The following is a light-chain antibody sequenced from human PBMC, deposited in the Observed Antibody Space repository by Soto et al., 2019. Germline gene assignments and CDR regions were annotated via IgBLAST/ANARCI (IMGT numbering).Light chain of an antibody. CDR2: AAS. V-gene: IGKV1-27*01. CDR3: QKYNSATGT. CDR1: QGISNY. Sequence: DLQMTQSPSSLSASVGDRVTITCRASQGISNYLAWYQQKPGKVPKLLIYAASTLQSGVPSRFSGSGSGTDFTLTISSLQPEDVATSYCQKYNSATGTFGAGTKVDIK. J-gene: IGKJ3*01.